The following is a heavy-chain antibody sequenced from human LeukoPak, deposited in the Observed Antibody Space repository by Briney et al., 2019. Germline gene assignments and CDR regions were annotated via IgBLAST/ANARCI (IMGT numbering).Heavy chain of an antibody. CDR3: AKAQYSSGWYGGPFDY. CDR2: ISGSGGST. CDR1: GFTFSSYA. Sequence: GRSLRLSCAASGFTFSSYAMSWVRQAPGKGLEWVSAISGSGGSTYYADSVKGRFTISRDNSKNTLYLQMNSLRAEDTAVYYCAKAQYSSGWYGGPFDYWGQGTLVTVSS. D-gene: IGHD6-19*01. J-gene: IGHJ4*02. V-gene: IGHV3-23*01.